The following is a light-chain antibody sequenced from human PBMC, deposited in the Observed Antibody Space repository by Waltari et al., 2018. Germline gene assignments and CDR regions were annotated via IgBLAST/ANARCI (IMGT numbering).Light chain of an antibody. CDR3: AAWDDSLGGPYVV. V-gene: IGLV1-44*01. CDR2: SND. J-gene: IGLJ2*01. CDR1: SSNIGGNS. Sequence: QSVLTQPPSASGTPGQRVTISCSGSSSNIGGNSVNWYQNLPGTAPKLLIYSNDRRPSGVPDRFSGSKSGTSASLAISGLQSEDEADYYCAAWDDSLGGPYVVFGGGTKLTVL.